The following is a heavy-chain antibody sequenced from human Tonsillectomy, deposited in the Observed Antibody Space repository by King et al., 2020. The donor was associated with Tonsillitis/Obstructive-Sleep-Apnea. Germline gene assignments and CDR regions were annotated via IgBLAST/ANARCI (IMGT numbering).Heavy chain of an antibody. CDR2: INHSGST. J-gene: IGHJ5*02. Sequence: VQLQQWGAGLLKPSETLSLTCAVYGGSFSDYYWSWIRQPPGKGLEWIGEINHSGSTNYNPSLKSRVTMSVDTSMNQFSLTLTSVTAADTAVYFCARLWYGQHIVLVPAVYTWFDPWGQGTLVTVSS. CDR3: ARLWYGQHIVLVPAVYTWFDP. CDR1: GGSFSDYY. D-gene: IGHD2-2*01. V-gene: IGHV4-34*01.